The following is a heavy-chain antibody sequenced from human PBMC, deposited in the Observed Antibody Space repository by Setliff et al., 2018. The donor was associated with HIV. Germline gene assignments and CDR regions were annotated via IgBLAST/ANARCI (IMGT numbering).Heavy chain of an antibody. D-gene: IGHD4-17*01. Sequence: SETLSLTCTVSGASIGSSTYYWGCIRQPPGKGLEWIGSIYYSGSTYYNPSLKSRVTISVDTSKNQFSLKLTSVTAADTAVYYCARVRDYGGNFFDYWGQGTLVTVSS. V-gene: IGHV4-39*07. CDR2: IYYSGST. J-gene: IGHJ4*02. CDR1: GASIGSSTYY. CDR3: ARVRDYGGNFFDY.